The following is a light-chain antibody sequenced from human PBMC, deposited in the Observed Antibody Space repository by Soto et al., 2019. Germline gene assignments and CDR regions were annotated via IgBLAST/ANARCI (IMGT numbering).Light chain of an antibody. J-gene: IGLJ2*01. CDR2: EGS. CDR3: CSYAGSSTVV. Sequence: QSALTQPASVSGSPGQSITISCTGTSSVVGSYNLVSWYQQHPGKAPKLMIYEGSKRPSGVSNRFSGSKSGNTASLPISGLQAEYEADYYCCSYAGSSTVVFGGGTKHTVL. CDR1: SSVVGSYNL. V-gene: IGLV2-23*01.